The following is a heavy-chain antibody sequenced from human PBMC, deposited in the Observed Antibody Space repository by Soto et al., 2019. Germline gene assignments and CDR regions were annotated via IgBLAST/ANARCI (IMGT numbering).Heavy chain of an antibody. CDR2: IFSNDEK. Sequence: QVTLKESGPVLVKPTETLTLTCTVSGISLSNDRTGVSWIRQPPGKALEWLAHIFSNDEKSYSTSLKSRLTISKDTSKSQVVLTMSNVDPVDTATYYRARILRNNHHPPDYWGQGTLVTVSS. CDR3: ARILRNNHHPPDY. V-gene: IGHV2-26*01. CDR1: GISLSNDRTG. J-gene: IGHJ4*02.